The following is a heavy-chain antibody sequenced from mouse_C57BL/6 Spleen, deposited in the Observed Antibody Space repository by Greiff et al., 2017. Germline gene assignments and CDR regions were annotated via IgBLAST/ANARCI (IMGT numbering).Heavy chain of an antibody. CDR2: IDPSDSET. V-gene: IGHV1-52*01. CDR1: GYTFTSYW. CDR3: ARSGGVYDGYFAMDY. J-gene: IGHJ4*01. Sequence: QVQLQQPGAELVRPGSSVKLSCKASGYTFTSYWMHWVKQRPIQGLEWIGNIDPSDSETHYNQKFKDKATLTVDKSSSTAYMQLSSLTSEDSAVYYCARSGGVYDGYFAMDYWGQGTSGTVSS. D-gene: IGHD2-3*01.